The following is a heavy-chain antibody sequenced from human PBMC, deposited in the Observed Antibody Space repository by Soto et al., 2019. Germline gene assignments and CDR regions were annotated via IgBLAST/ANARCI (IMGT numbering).Heavy chain of an antibody. CDR3: ARDLYGDYRSGESDYMAV. V-gene: IGHV1-69*08. Sequence: QVQLVQSGAEVKKPGSSVKVSCKASGVTFSSYNIGWVRQAPGQGLEWMGRIIHILDTVNYAQKFQGRVTITADKSTNIPYMQLSSQRSAGKAVYCCARDLYGDYRSGESDYMAVGGKGTAVTVS. J-gene: IGHJ6*03. D-gene: IGHD4-17*01. CDR1: GVTFSSYN. CDR2: IIHILDTV.